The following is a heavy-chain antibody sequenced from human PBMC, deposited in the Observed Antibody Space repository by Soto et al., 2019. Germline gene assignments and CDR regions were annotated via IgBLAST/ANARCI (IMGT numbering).Heavy chain of an antibody. CDR2: ISGSGTTA. Sequence: EVQLLESGGGLVQPGGSLRLSCAASGFVFSSYAMSWVRKAPGKGLEWVSAISGSGTTAYYADSVKGRFIFSRDNPKNTMDLQMPSLRAEDTAVYFCAKTTDGWCSAFEIWGQGTVVTVSS. CDR1: GFVFSSYA. J-gene: IGHJ3*02. CDR3: AKTTDGWCSAFEI. V-gene: IGHV3-23*01. D-gene: IGHD6-19*01.